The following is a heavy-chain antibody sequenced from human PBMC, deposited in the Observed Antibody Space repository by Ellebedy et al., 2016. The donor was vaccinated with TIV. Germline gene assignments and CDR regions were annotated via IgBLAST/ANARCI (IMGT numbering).Heavy chain of an antibody. Sequence: GESLKISCKGSGNSFTSYWIGWVRQMPGQGLEWMGRIDPSDSYTNYSPSFQGHVTISADKSISTAYLQWSSLKASDTAMYYCASFPLNYYGSGAGYWGQGTLVTVSS. J-gene: IGHJ4*02. D-gene: IGHD3-10*01. CDR3: ASFPLNYYGSGAGY. CDR2: IDPSDSYT. CDR1: GNSFTSYW. V-gene: IGHV5-10-1*01.